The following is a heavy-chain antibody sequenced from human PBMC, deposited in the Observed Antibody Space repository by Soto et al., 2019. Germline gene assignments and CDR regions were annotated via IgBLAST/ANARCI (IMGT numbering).Heavy chain of an antibody. Sequence: SETLSLTCAVSGGSIDSGAFSLSWIRQPPGKGLEWIGYATHSGTAYSIPSLNGRLTLSVDSSQTQFSLKLTSVTAADSAFYYCARIHWAQSSLDYWGRGILVTVSS. J-gene: IGHJ4*02. CDR2: ATHSGTA. V-gene: IGHV4-30-2*01. CDR3: ARIHWAQSSLDY. CDR1: GGSIDSGAFS. D-gene: IGHD6-19*01.